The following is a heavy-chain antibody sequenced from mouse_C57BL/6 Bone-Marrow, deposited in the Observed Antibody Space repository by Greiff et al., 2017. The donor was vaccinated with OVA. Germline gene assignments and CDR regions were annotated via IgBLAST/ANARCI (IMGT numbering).Heavy chain of an antibody. D-gene: IGHD1-1*01. V-gene: IGHV1-69*01. CDR1: GYTFTSYW. CDR3: ARDYYGSSYVDYYAMDY. CDR2: IDPSDSYT. Sequence: VKLQQPGAELVMPGASVKLSCKASGYTFTSYWMHWVKQRPGQGLEWIGEIDPSDSYTNYNQKFKGKSTLTVDKSSSTAYMQLSSLTSEDSAVYYCARDYYGSSYVDYYAMDYWGQGTSVTVSS. J-gene: IGHJ4*01.